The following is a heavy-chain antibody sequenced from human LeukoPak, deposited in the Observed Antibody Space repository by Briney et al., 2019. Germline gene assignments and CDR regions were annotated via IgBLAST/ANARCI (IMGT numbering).Heavy chain of an antibody. J-gene: IGHJ3*02. Sequence: GGSLRLSCAASGFTFSSYSMNWARQAPGKGLEWVATMTSSNTIYYADSVKGRFTISRDNAENSVYLQMNSLRDEDTAVYSCARAQTMFWEFDGFDIWGRGTKVSVSS. D-gene: IGHD3-10*02. CDR2: MTSSNTI. CDR1: GFTFSSYS. V-gene: IGHV3-69-1*01. CDR3: ARAQTMFWEFDGFDI.